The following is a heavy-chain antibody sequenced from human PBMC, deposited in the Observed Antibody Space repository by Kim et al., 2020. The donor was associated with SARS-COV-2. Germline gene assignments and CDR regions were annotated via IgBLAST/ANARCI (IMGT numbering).Heavy chain of an antibody. CDR1: GGSISSYY. CDR3: ARDDYDSSGHYHDAFDI. V-gene: IGHV4-59*01. Sequence: SETLSLTCTVSGGSISSYYWSWIRQPPGKGLEWIGYIYYSGSTNYNPSLKSRVTISVDTSKNQFSLKLSSVTAADTAVYYCARDDYDSSGHYHDAFDIWGQGTMVTVSS. CDR2: IYYSGST. J-gene: IGHJ3*02. D-gene: IGHD3-22*01.